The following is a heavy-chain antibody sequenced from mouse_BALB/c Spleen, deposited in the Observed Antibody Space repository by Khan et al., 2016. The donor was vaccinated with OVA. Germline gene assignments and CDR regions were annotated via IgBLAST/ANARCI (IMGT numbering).Heavy chain of an antibody. V-gene: IGHV3-2*02. J-gene: IGHJ1*01. CDR1: GYSITSDYA. CDR3: ARSDDDGYYWYFDV. CDR2: ISYSGST. D-gene: IGHD2-3*01. Sequence: EVQLQESGPGLVKPSQSLSLTCTVTGYSITSDYAWNWIRQFPGNKLEWMGYISYSGSTSYNPSLKSRISITRDTSKNQFFLQLNSVTTEDTATXYCARSDDDGYYWYFDVWGAGTTVTVSS.